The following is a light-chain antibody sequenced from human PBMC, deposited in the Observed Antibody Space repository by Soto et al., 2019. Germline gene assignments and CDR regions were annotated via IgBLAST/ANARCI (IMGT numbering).Light chain of an antibody. CDR2: AAS. CDR1: QSISSF. V-gene: IGKV1-39*01. Sequence: DLQMTQSPSSLSASVGDRVTITCRASQSISSFLNWYQQKPGKAPKLLIYAASSLQSGVPSRFSGSGSGTDFTLTISSLQPEDFATYYCQQSYSTPETFGLGTKVEIK. CDR3: QQSYSTPET. J-gene: IGKJ1*01.